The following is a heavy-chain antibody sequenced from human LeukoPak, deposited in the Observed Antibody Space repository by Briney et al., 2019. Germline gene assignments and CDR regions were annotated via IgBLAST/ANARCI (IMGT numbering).Heavy chain of an antibody. Sequence: SETLSLTCAVSGGSISNSNWWSWVRQPPGKGLEWIGEIYHSGSTNFNLSLKSRVTISVDQSINHFSLKLTSVTAADTAVYFCASSGWSHDAFDFWGQGTMVTVSS. D-gene: IGHD6-19*01. CDR3: ASSGWSHDAFDF. J-gene: IGHJ3*01. CDR2: IYHSGST. V-gene: IGHV4-4*02. CDR1: GGSISNSNW.